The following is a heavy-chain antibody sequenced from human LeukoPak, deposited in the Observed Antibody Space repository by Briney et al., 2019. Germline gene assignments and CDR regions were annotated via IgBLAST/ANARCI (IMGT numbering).Heavy chain of an antibody. V-gene: IGHV3-74*01. Sequence: GSLRLSCIASGFSFSGHWMHWARQLPGKGLVWVSRISPTGSTTSYADSVKGRFTVSRDNAKNTLYLQVNNLRAEDTAVYYCARGPNSNWSGLDFWGQGTLLTVSS. J-gene: IGHJ4*02. D-gene: IGHD6-6*01. CDR3: ARGPNSNWSGLDF. CDR1: GFSFSGHW. CDR2: ISPTGSTT.